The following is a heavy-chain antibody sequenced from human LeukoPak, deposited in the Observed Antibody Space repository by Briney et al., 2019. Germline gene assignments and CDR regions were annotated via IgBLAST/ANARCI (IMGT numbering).Heavy chain of an antibody. V-gene: IGHV4-59*01. J-gene: IGHJ4*02. Sequence: SETLSLTCTVSGGSISSYYWSWIRQPPGKGLEWIGNIYDSGSTNYNPSLKSRVTISVDTSKNQCSLKLSSVSAADTAVYYCARQSISGSSLSYFDYWGQGTLVNVSS. D-gene: IGHD3-22*01. CDR2: IYDSGST. CDR1: GGSISSYY. CDR3: ARQSISGSSLSYFDY.